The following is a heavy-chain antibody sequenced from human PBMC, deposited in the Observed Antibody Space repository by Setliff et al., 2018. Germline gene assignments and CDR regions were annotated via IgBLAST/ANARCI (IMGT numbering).Heavy chain of an antibody. J-gene: IGHJ6*03. CDR1: GATFSSYG. CDR2: TIPMFGTT. Sequence: SVKVSCKASGATFSSYGISWVRQAPGQGLEWMGGTIPMFGTTEYAQKFQGRVTIITDESTSTAYMELSSLTSDDTAVYYCAREGVDTRSSTDYRYYMDVWGKGTTVTVSS. D-gene: IGHD5-18*01. V-gene: IGHV1-69*05. CDR3: AREGVDTRSSTDYRYYMDV.